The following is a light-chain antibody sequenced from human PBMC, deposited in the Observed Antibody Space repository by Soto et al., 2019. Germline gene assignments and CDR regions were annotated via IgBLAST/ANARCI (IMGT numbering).Light chain of an antibody. CDR2: GAS. CDR3: QQYGTSPRT. CDR1: ESVSSNY. J-gene: IGKJ1*01. Sequence: EIVLTQSPGTLSLSPGERATLSCRATESVSSNYLAWYQQKPGQAPRVLIYGASIRATGIPDRFSGSGSETDFTRTISRLEPEDFAVYYCQQYGTSPRTCGQGTKVEIK. V-gene: IGKV3-20*01.